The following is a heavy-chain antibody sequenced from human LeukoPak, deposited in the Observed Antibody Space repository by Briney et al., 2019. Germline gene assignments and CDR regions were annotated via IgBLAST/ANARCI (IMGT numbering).Heavy chain of an antibody. CDR3: ARYRYYDSSGYYHDY. V-gene: IGHV3-21*01. Sequence: GGSLRLSCAASGFTFSSYSMNWVRQAAGKGLEWVSSISSSSSYIYYADSVKGRFTISRDNAKNSLYLQMNSLRAEDTAVYYCARYRYYDSSGYYHDYWGQGTLVTVSS. CDR1: GFTFSSYS. J-gene: IGHJ4*02. CDR2: ISSSSSYI. D-gene: IGHD3-22*01.